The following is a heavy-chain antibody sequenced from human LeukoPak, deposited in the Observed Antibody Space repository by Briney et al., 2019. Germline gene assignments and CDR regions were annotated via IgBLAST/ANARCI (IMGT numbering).Heavy chain of an antibody. CDR2: ISAYNGNT. Sequence: ASVKVSCKASGYTFTNYGVSWVRQAPGQGLEWMGWISAYNGNTKYAQKLQGRVTMTTDSSTSTAYMELRSLRSDDTAVYYCAGDGGSSSSGDCWGQGTLVTVSS. D-gene: IGHD6-6*01. CDR1: GYTFTNYG. V-gene: IGHV1-18*01. J-gene: IGHJ4*02. CDR3: AGDGGSSSSGDC.